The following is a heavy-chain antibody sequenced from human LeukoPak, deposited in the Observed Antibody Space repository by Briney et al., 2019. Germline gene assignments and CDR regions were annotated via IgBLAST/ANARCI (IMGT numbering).Heavy chain of an antibody. J-gene: IGHJ5*02. Sequence: ASVTVSCTASGYTFTSYGISWVRQAPGQGLEWMGWISAYNGNTNYAQKLQGRVTMTTDTSTSTAYMELRSLRSDDTAVYYCARDGTIFVENWFDPWGQGTLVTVSS. CDR2: ISAYNGNT. V-gene: IGHV1-18*01. D-gene: IGHD3-3*01. CDR3: ARDGTIFVENWFDP. CDR1: GYTFTSYG.